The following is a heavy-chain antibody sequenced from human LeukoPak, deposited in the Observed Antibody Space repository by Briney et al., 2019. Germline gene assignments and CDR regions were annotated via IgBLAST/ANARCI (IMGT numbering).Heavy chain of an antibody. CDR2: IYYTGRT. D-gene: IGHD2-2*01. J-gene: IGHJ5*02. Sequence: PSETLSLTCTVPGGSINSGGYYWNWIRQHPGKGLEWIGYIYYTGRTFYNPSLKSRVTMSADTSKNEFSLRLSSVTAADTAVYYCARGYCTTTSCYFPLKGFDPWGQGTLVTVSS. CDR3: ARGYCTTTSCYFPLKGFDP. V-gene: IGHV4-31*03. CDR1: GGSINSGGYY.